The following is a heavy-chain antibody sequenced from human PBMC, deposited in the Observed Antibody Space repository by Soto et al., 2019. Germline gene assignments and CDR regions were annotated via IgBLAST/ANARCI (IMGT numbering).Heavy chain of an antibody. Sequence: QLQLQESGPGLVKPSETLSLTCTVSGGSISSSSYYWGWIRQPPGKGLEWIGSIYYSGSTYYNPSLKSRVTISVDTSKNQFSLKLSSVTAADTAVYYCARGIAAAGTYYYYYMDVWGKGTTVTVSS. D-gene: IGHD6-13*01. CDR3: ARGIAAAGTYYYYYMDV. CDR2: IYYSGST. CDR1: GGSISSSSYY. J-gene: IGHJ6*03. V-gene: IGHV4-39*01.